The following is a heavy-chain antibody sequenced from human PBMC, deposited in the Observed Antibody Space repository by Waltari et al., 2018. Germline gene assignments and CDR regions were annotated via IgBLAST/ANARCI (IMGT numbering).Heavy chain of an antibody. CDR3: VRTARLAEY. CDR2: IEQDGNEK. CDR1: GFTFGDYW. D-gene: IGHD4-17*01. Sequence: VQLVESGGGLVQPGGSLRLSCAASGFTFGDYWMTWVRQAPGKGLELVANIEQDGNEKNYVDSGKGRVTISRDNAKNSLYLQMNSLRVEDTAVYYCVRTARLAEYWGQGTLVTVSS. V-gene: IGHV3-7*01. J-gene: IGHJ4*02.